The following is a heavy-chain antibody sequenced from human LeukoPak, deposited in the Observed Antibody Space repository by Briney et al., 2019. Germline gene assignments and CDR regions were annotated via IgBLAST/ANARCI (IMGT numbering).Heavy chain of an antibody. CDR1: GGSISSSSYF. Sequence: SETLSLTCTVSGGSISSSSYFWGWIRQPPGKGLEWIGYIYYSGSTNYNPSLKSRVTISVDTSKNQFSLKLGSVTAADTAVYYCARGGPYYGSGSYYPYYYYGMDVWGQGTTVTVSS. CDR2: IYYSGST. CDR3: ARGGPYYGSGSYYPYYYYGMDV. D-gene: IGHD3-10*01. J-gene: IGHJ6*02. V-gene: IGHV4-61*05.